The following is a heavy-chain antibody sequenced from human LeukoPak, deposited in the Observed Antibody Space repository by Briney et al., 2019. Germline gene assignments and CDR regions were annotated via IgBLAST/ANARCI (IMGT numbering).Heavy chain of an antibody. J-gene: IGHJ4*02. D-gene: IGHD2/OR15-2a*01. CDR2: FSGSGGST. Sequence: PGGSLRHSCAASGFTFSNYAMSWVRQAPGKGLEWVSAFSGSGGSTYYADSVKGRFTISRDNSKNTLYLQMNSLRAGDTAVYYCATSGLSRFGFWGQGTLVTVSS. CDR1: GFTFSNYA. CDR3: ATSGLSRFGF. V-gene: IGHV3-23*01.